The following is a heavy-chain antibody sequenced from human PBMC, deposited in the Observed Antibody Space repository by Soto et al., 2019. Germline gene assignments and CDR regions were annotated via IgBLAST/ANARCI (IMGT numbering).Heavy chain of an antibody. CDR2: INVYNGNT. D-gene: IGHD1-20*01. J-gene: IGHJ5*02. CDR1: GYTFTNYG. Sequence: ASVKVSCKASGYTFTNYGISWVRQAPGQGLEWMGWINVYNGNTKYAQKVQGRVTLTTDTSKNQVVLTMTNMDPVDTGTYYCAHLGIIGMTSWFDPWGQGTLVTVSS. V-gene: IGHV1-18*01. CDR3: AHLGIIGMTSWFDP.